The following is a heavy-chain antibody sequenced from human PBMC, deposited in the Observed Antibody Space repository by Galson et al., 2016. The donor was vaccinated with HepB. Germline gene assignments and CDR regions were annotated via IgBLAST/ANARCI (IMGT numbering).Heavy chain of an antibody. V-gene: IGHV1-46*01. CDR2: INPATAST. CDR1: GFTFSNYY. D-gene: IGHD1-26*01. CDR3: ARGLSGTFGFDH. Sequence: SVKVSCKASGFTFSNYYINWLRQAPGHGLEWVALINPATASTSYAQKFQGRVTMTRDTSTTTVYMDLSSLRSDDTAVYFFARGLSGTFGFDHWGQGSLVTVSS. J-gene: IGHJ4*02.